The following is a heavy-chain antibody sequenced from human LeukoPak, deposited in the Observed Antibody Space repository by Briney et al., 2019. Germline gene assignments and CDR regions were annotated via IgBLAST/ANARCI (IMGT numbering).Heavy chain of an antibody. CDR1: GGSISSSSYY. J-gene: IGHJ4*02. CDR2: IYYGGST. V-gene: IGHV4-61*01. Sequence: SETLSLTCTVSGGSISSSSYYWSWIRQPPGKGLEWIGYIYYGGSTNYNPSLKSRVAISVDTSKNQFSLKLSSVTAADTAVYYCARGLVVTATFDYWGQGTLVTVSS. CDR3: ARGLVVTATFDY. D-gene: IGHD2-21*02.